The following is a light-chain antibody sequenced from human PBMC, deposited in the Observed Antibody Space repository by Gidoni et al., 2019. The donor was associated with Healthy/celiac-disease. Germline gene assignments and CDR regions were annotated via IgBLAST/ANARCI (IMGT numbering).Light chain of an antibody. CDR3: QQYNNWPPVT. CDR2: GAS. J-gene: IGKJ2*01. CDR1: QSVSSN. V-gene: IGKV3-15*01. Sequence: DIVMTQSPATLSVSPGERATLSCRASQSVSSNLAWYRQKPGQAPRLLIYGASTRATGIPARFSGSGSGTEFTLTISSLQSEDFAVYYCQQYNNWPPVTFGQGTKLEIK.